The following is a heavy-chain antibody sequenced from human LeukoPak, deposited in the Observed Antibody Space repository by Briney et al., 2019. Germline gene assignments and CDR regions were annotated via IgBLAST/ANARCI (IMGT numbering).Heavy chain of an antibody. V-gene: IGHV4-39*07. CDR3: ARVFSGVTPTVVTLRYFDY. CDR2: IYYSGST. Sequence: PSETLSLTCTVSGGSISSGSYYWGWIRQPPGKGLEWIGSIYYSGSTYYNPSLKSRVTISVDTSKNQFSLKLSSVTAADTAVYYCARVFSGVTPTVVTLRYFDYWGQGTLVTVSS. CDR1: GGSISSGSYY. J-gene: IGHJ4*02. D-gene: IGHD4-23*01.